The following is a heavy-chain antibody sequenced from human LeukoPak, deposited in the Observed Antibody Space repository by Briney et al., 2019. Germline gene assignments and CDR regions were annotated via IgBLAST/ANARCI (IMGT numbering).Heavy chain of an antibody. CDR1: GFTFSSYS. V-gene: IGHV3-21*06. CDR3: ARGPTNGQAFDY. D-gene: IGHD2-8*01. Sequence: GGSLRLSCAASGFTFSSYSMSWVRQAPGKGLQWVSSISSSGTYTHYTDSVKGRFSISRDNAKNSLYLQMDSLRAEDTAVYYCARGPTNGQAFDYWGQGTLVSVSS. CDR2: ISSSGTYT. J-gene: IGHJ4*02.